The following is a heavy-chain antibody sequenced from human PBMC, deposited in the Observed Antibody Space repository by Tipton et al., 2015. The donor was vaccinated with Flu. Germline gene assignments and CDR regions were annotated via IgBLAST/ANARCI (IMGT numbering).Heavy chain of an antibody. CDR3: ARWAVRGSIGWFDP. CDR2: IYTGGRT. V-gene: IGHV4-61*02. D-gene: IGHD3-10*01. Sequence: TLSLTCIVSGGSINRGNYYWSWIRQPAGKGLEWIGRIYTGGRTNYDPSLESRVTISVDTSKNQFSLELRSVTAADTAVDYCARWAVRGSIGWFDPWGQGTLVTVSS. J-gene: IGHJ5*02. CDR1: GGSINRGNYY.